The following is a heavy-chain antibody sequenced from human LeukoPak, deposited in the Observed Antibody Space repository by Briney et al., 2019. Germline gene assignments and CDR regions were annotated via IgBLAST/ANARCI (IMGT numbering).Heavy chain of an antibody. CDR1: GFTFSTYW. D-gene: IGHD6-13*01. CDR3: ARAPTGYSSSWPDF. CDR2: INSDGSST. J-gene: IGHJ4*02. V-gene: IGHV3-74*01. Sequence: RAGGSLRLSCAASGFTFSTYWMHWVRQAPGKGLVWVSRINSDGSSTSYADSVKGRFTISRDNAKNSLYLQMNSLRAEDTAVYSCARAPTGYSSSWPDFWGQGTLVTVSS.